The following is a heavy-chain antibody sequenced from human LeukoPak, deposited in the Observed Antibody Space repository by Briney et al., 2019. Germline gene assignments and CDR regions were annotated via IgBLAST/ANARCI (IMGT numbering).Heavy chain of an antibody. J-gene: IGHJ4*02. Sequence: GGSLRLSCAASGFTFSNFWMMWVRQAPGQGLEWVANINRDGSEKNYVDSVKGRFTISRDNARNSLYLQMNTLRAEETAVYYCARDRYYVSGTYYRFDYWGPGALVTVSS. D-gene: IGHD3-10*01. CDR3: ARDRYYVSGTYYRFDY. V-gene: IGHV3-7*01. CDR2: INRDGSEK. CDR1: GFTFSNFW.